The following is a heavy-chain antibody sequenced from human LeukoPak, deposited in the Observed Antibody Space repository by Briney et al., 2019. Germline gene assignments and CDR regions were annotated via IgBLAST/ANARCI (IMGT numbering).Heavy chain of an antibody. CDR1: AFTFSNYW. Sequence: GGSLRLSCAASAFTFSNYWMHWVRQAPGKGLVWVSRINSDGDSTSYADSVKGRFTISRDNAKNTLYLQMNSLRVEDTAVYYCARYSSSWHAGDSWGQGTLVTVSP. CDR2: INSDGDST. CDR3: ARYSSSWHAGDS. D-gene: IGHD6-13*01. V-gene: IGHV3-74*01. J-gene: IGHJ4*02.